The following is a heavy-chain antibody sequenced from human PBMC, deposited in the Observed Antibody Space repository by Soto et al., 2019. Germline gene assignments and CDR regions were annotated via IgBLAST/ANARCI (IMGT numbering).Heavy chain of an antibody. D-gene: IGHD5-12*01. V-gene: IGHV1-69*14. CDR3: VRVVAIPGYPDN. Sequence: QVQLVQSGAEVRQPASSVKVSCKTSGATFSSYAITWVRQAPGQGLEWMGGIVPTVDTSTYAQKFQGRVTITADKFTNTVYMELGGLRSDDTAVYYCVRVVAIPGYPDNWGQGTLVTVSS. J-gene: IGHJ4*02. CDR1: GATFSSYA. CDR2: IVPTVDTS.